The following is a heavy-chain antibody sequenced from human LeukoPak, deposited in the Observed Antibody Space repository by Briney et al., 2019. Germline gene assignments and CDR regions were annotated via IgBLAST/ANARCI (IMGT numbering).Heavy chain of an antibody. CDR3: ARDLNPGSGYWREQKHFGY. J-gene: IGHJ4*02. D-gene: IGHD3-22*01. CDR1: GFTFSSYA. V-gene: IGHV3-23*01. CDR2: ISGSGGST. Sequence: PGGSLRLSCAASGFTFSSYAMSWVRQAPGKGLEWVSAISGSGGSTYYADSVKGRFTISRDNSKNSLYLQMNSLRAEDTAVYYCARDLNPGSGYWREQKHFGYWGQGTLVTVSS.